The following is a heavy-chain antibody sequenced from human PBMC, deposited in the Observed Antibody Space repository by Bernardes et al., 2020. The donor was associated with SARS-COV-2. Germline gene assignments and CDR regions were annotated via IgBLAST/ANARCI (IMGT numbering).Heavy chain of an antibody. J-gene: IGHJ6*02. CDR2: ISRSGNVI. V-gene: IGHV3-48*03. CDR1: GFPFSNYE. Sequence: GGSLRLSCAASGFPFSNYEMNWVRQAPGKGLEWVSHISRSGNVINYADSVKGRFTISRDNARNSLFLHLNSLRGEDMAVYYCARDERRLGATVEDFYYSGMDVWRQGTTVTVSS. CDR3: ARDERRLGATVEDFYYSGMDV. D-gene: IGHD4-4*01.